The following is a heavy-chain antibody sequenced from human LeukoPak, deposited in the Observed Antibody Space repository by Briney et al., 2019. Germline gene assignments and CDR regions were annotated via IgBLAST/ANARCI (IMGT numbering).Heavy chain of an antibody. V-gene: IGHV3-23*01. CDR2: ISGSGDNT. CDR3: AKLVTMIVVVTYYFDY. Sequence: GGSLRLSCAASGFTFSSYAMSWVRQAPGKGLEWASGISGSGDNTYYADSVKGRFTISRDNSKNTLYLQMNSLRAEDTAVYYCAKLVTMIVVVTYYFDYWGQGTLVTVSS. D-gene: IGHD3-22*01. J-gene: IGHJ4*02. CDR1: GFTFSSYA.